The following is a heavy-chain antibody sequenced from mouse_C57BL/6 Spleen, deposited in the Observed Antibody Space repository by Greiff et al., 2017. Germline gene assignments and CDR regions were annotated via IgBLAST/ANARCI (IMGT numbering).Heavy chain of an antibody. CDR2: IHPNSGST. D-gene: IGHD2-4*01. CDR3: ARRENDYDDAMDY. CDR1: GYTFTSYW. Sequence: QVQLQQPGAELVKPGASVKLSCKASGYTFTSYWMHWVKQRPGQGLEWIGMIHPNSGSTNYNEKFKSKATLTVDKSSSTAYMQLSSLTSEDSAVYYCARRENDYDDAMDYWGQGTSVTVSS. J-gene: IGHJ4*01. V-gene: IGHV1-64*01.